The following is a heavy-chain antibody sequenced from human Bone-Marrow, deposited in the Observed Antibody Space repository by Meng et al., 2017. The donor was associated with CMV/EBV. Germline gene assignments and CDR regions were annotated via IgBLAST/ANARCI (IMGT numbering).Heavy chain of an antibody. CDR1: GDSISGSTFY. Sequence: SETLSLTCTVSGDSISGSTFYWGWIRQPPGKGPEWIGSIYYSGSTYYNPSLKSRVTISVDTSKNQFSLNLSSATAADTAVYYCARGRGYDLYYGMDVWGQGNTVNV. V-gene: IGHV4-39*07. CDR3: ARGRGYDLYYGMDV. D-gene: IGHD5-12*01. J-gene: IGHJ6*02. CDR2: IYYSGST.